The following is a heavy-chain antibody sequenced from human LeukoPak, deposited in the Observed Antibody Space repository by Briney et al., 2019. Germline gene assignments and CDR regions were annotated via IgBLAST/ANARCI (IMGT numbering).Heavy chain of an antibody. CDR2: INHSGST. V-gene: IGHV4-34*01. Sequence: PSETLSLTCAVYGVSFSGYYWSWIRQPPGKGLEWIGEINHSGSTNYNPSLKSRVTISVDTSKNQFSLKLSSVTAADTAVYYCARGGKDCSSTSCYSYYFDYWGQGTLVTVSS. D-gene: IGHD2-2*01. CDR1: GVSFSGYY. J-gene: IGHJ4*02. CDR3: ARGGKDCSSTSCYSYYFDY.